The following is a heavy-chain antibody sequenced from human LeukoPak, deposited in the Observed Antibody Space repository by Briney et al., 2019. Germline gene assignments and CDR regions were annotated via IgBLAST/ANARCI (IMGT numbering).Heavy chain of an antibody. CDR1: GFTFSGSA. V-gene: IGHV3-73*01. Sequence: PGGSLRLSCAASGFTFSGSAMHWVRQASGKGLEWVGRIRSKANSYATAYAASVKGRFTISRDDSKNTAYLQMNSLKTDDTAVYYCLLRYSSSWSPIGAFDIWGQGTMVTVSS. CDR3: LLRYSSSWSPIGAFDI. D-gene: IGHD6-13*01. J-gene: IGHJ3*02. CDR2: IRSKANSYAT.